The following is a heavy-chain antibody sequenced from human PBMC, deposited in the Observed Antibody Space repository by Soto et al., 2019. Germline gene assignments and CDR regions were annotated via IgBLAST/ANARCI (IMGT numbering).Heavy chain of an antibody. V-gene: IGHV4-39*01. CDR1: GGSISSNSHY. Sequence: SETLSLTCTVSGGSISSNSHYWGWIRQPPGKGLEWIGSMFYSGSTYYNPSLKSRVTISVDTSKNQFSLNLSSVTAADTAVFYCVCTTGTSPNSYGLDVWGQGTTVTVSS. CDR2: MFYSGST. D-gene: IGHD1-1*01. CDR3: VCTTGTSPNSYGLDV. J-gene: IGHJ6*02.